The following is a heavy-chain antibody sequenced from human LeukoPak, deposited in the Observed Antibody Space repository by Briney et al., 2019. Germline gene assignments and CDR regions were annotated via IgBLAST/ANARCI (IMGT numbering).Heavy chain of an antibody. CDR2: IYHSGST. V-gene: IGHV4-39*07. CDR1: GFSLSTSGVG. Sequence: ESGPTLVKPTQTLTLTCTFSGFSLSTSGVGVGWIRQPPGKGLEWIGSIYHSGSTYYNPSLKSRVTISVDTSKNQFSLKLSSVTAADTAVYYCARTTEGGYTYDYFYYYYMDVWGKGTTVTISS. CDR3: ARTTEGGYTYDYFYYYYMDV. J-gene: IGHJ6*03. D-gene: IGHD5-18*01.